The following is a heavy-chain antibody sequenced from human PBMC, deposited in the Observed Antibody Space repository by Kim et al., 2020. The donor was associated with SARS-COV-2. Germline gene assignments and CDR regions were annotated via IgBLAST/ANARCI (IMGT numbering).Heavy chain of an antibody. V-gene: IGHV4-61*01. CDR3: ARDYFTSGRL. CDR2: VFYSGST. CDR1: GVSVTTKSHY. J-gene: IGHJ4*02. D-gene: IGHD3-10*01. Sequence: SETLSLTCSVSGVSVTTKSHYWNWIRQSPGKGLEWIGYVFYSGSTNYNPSLNSRVTMSLDTSENQFSLRLTSVTTADTAIYYCARDYFTSGRLWGLG.